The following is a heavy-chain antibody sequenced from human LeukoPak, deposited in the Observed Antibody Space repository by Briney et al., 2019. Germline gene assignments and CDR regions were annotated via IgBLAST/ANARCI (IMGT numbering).Heavy chain of an antibody. CDR1: GDSISVYY. Sequence: PSETLSLTCTVSGDSISVYYWSWIRQPPGKGLEWIGYIYYSGTTNYNPSLKSRVTISEDTSENQFSLRLSSVTAADTAVYYCARTTSYYYYGMDVWGHGTPVTVSS. V-gene: IGHV4-59*08. CDR3: ARTTSYYYYGMDV. D-gene: IGHD1-1*01. J-gene: IGHJ6*02. CDR2: IYYSGTT.